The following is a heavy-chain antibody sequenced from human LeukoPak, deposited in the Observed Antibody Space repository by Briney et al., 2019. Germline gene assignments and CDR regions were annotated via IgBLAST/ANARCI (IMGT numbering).Heavy chain of an antibody. CDR3: ARDLEGIWQWPGLLDY. J-gene: IGHJ4*02. CDR1: GYTFTGYY. D-gene: IGHD6-19*01. CDR2: INPNSGGT. V-gene: IGHV1-2*02. Sequence: ASVKVSCKASGYTFTGYYMHWVRQAPGQGLEWKGWINPNSGGTNYAQKFQGRVTMTRDTSISTAYMELSRLRSDDTAVYYCARDLEGIWQWPGLLDYWGQGTLVTVSS.